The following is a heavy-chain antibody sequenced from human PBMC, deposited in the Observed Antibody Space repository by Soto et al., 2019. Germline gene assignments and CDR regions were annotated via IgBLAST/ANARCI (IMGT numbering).Heavy chain of an antibody. CDR2: ISSSSSYI. D-gene: IGHD3-9*01. V-gene: IGHV3-21*01. J-gene: IGHJ6*02. Sequence: GGSLRLSCAASGFTFSSYSMNWVRQAPGKGLEWVSSISSSSSYIYYADSVKGRFTISRDNAKNSLYLQMNSLRAEDTAVYYCARYQAGYYDILTGYFGYSYYYYGMDVWGQGTTVTVSS. CDR3: ARYQAGYYDILTGYFGYSYYYYGMDV. CDR1: GFTFSSYS.